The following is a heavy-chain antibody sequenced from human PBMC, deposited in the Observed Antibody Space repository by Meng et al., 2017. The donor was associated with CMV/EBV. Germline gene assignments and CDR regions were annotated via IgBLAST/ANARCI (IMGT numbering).Heavy chain of an antibody. CDR3: ARDTPFVMPLYYYYYYGMDV. D-gene: IGHD3-16*01. Sequence: ASVKVSCKASGYTFTGYYMHWVRQAPGQGLEWMGWINPNSGGTNYAQKFQGRVTMTRDTSISTDYMELSRLRSDDTAVYYCARDTPFVMPLYYYYYYGMDVWGQGTTVTVSS. CDR2: INPNSGGT. J-gene: IGHJ6*02. V-gene: IGHV1-2*02. CDR1: GYTFTGYY.